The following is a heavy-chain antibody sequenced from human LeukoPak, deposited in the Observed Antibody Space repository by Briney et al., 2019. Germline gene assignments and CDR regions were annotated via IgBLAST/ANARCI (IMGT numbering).Heavy chain of an antibody. V-gene: IGHV4-4*09. Sequence: SETLSLTCTVSGGSISSYYWSWIRQPPGKGLEWIGYIYTSGSTNYNPSLKSRVTISVDTSKNQFSLKLSSVTAADTAVYYCARHKKWGYQYIDWGRGTLVTVSS. J-gene: IGHJ2*01. CDR3: ARHKKWGYQYID. CDR2: IYTSGST. D-gene: IGHD2-2*01. CDR1: GGSISSYY.